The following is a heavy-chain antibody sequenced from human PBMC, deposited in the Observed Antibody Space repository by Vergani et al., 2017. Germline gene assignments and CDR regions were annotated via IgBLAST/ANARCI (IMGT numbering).Heavy chain of an antibody. Sequence: QVQLVQSGAEVKKPGSSVKVSCKASGGTFSSYTISWVRQAPGQGLDWMGRIIPILGIANYAQKFQGRVTITADKSTSTAYMELSSLRSEDTAVYYCARGQYYYDSSGYYYYYYGMDVWGQGTTVTVSS. CDR3: ARGQYYYDSSGYYYYYYGMDV. V-gene: IGHV1-69*02. CDR1: GGTFSSYT. D-gene: IGHD3-22*01. J-gene: IGHJ6*02. CDR2: IIPILGIA.